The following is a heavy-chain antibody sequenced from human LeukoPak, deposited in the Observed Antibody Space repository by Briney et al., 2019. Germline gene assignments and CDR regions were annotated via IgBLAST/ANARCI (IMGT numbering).Heavy chain of an antibody. Sequence: SETLSLTCAVYGGSFSGYYWSWIRQPPGKGLEWIGEINHSGSTNYNPSLKSRVTMSVDTSKNQFSLNLRSVTAADTAVYYCARGTRWLFDLWGRGTLVTVSS. CDR3: ARGTRWLFDL. CDR2: INHSGST. CDR1: GGSFSGYY. J-gene: IGHJ2*01. V-gene: IGHV4-34*01. D-gene: IGHD5-12*01.